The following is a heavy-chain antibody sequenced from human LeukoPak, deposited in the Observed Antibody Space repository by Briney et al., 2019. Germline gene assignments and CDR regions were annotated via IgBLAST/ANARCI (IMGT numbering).Heavy chain of an antibody. CDR1: GGSIISGTYY. CDR3: AGNHDY. Sequence: SETLSLTCTVSGGSIISGTYYWGWIRQPPGKALEWIGSFYPGGSTYYNPSLKSRVTISVDTSKNQFSLKLSSVTAADTAVYYCAGNHDYWGQGTLVTVSS. CDR2: FYPGGST. V-gene: IGHV4-39*01. J-gene: IGHJ4*02.